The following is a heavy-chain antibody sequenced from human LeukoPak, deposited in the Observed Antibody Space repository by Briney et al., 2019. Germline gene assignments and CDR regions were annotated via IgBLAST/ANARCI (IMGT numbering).Heavy chain of an antibody. D-gene: IGHD3-22*01. CDR1: GGSISSGDYY. V-gene: IGHV4-61*03. CDR2: IYSSGST. Sequence: SETLSLTCTVSGGSISSGDYYWNWIRQPPGKGLEWIGYIYSSGSTIYNPSLKSRVTISVDRPNNHFSLTLSSVTAADTAVYYCARVGYYDSSGYLDYWGQGTLVTVSS. CDR3: ARVGYYDSSGYLDY. J-gene: IGHJ4*02.